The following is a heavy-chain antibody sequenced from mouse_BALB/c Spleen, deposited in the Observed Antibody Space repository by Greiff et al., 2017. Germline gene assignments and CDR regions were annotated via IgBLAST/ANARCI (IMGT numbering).Heavy chain of an antibody. Sequence: LQQSGSELVRPGASVKLSCKASGYTFTSYWMHWVKQRPGQGLEWIGNIYPGSGSTNYDEKFKSKATLTVDTSSSTAYMQLSSLTSEDSAVYYCTRARDGYYEGNYWGQGTTLTVSS. J-gene: IGHJ2*01. D-gene: IGHD2-3*01. CDR2: IYPGSGST. V-gene: IGHV1S22*01. CDR3: TRARDGYYEGNY. CDR1: GYTFTSYW.